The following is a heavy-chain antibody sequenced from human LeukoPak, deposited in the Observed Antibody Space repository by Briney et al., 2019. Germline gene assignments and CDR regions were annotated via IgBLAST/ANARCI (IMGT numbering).Heavy chain of an antibody. V-gene: IGHV3-23*01. D-gene: IGHD6-6*01. Sequence: PGGSLRLSCAASGFTFTNAWMIWVRQAPGKGLEWVSVISGRDGSTYYADSVKGRFTISRDNSKNTLCLQMSNLRAEDTAVYYCAKESGISWGYFDYWGQGTLVTVSS. J-gene: IGHJ4*02. CDR1: GFTFTNAW. CDR3: AKESGISWGYFDY. CDR2: ISGRDGST.